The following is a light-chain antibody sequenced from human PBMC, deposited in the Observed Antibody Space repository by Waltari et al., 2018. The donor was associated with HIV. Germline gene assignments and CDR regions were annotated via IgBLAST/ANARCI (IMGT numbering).Light chain of an antibody. J-gene: IGLJ3*02. Sequence: QSVLTQPPSASGTPGQRVTISCSGSSSNIGRNTVHWYHQLPGTAPKLLIYTNNQRPPGVPDRFSGSKSGTSASLAISGLQSEDEADYYCAAWDDSLNGWVFGGGTKLTVL. CDR3: AAWDDSLNGWV. V-gene: IGLV1-44*01. CDR2: TNN. CDR1: SSNIGRNT.